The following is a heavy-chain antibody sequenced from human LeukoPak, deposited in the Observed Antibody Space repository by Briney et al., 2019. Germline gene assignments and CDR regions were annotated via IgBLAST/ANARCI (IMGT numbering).Heavy chain of an antibody. V-gene: IGHV4-34*01. D-gene: IGHD4-17*01. J-gene: IGHJ4*02. Sequence: SETLSLTCAVYGGSFSGYYWSWIRQPPEKGLEWIGEINHSGSANYNPSLKSRVTISLDTSKNQFSLNLSSVTAADTAVYYCARGQGTVTTHWGQGTLVTVSS. CDR2: INHSGSA. CDR3: ARGQGTVTTH. CDR1: GGSFSGYY.